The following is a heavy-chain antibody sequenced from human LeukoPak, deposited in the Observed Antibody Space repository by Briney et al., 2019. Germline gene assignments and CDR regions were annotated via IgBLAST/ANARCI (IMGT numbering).Heavy chain of an antibody. V-gene: IGHV1-2*02. J-gene: IGHJ5*02. CDR1: GYTFTGYY. Sequence: GASVKVSCKASGYTFTGYYMHWVRQAPGQGLEWMGWINPNSGGTNYAQKFQGRVTMTRDTSISTAYMELSRLRSDDTAVYYCARALENRIYGDENWFDPWGQGTLVTVSS. CDR3: ARALENRIYGDENWFDP. D-gene: IGHD4-17*01. CDR2: INPNSGGT.